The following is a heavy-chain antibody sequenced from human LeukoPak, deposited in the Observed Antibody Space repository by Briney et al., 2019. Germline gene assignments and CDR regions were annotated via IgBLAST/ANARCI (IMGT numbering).Heavy chain of an antibody. D-gene: IGHD4-17*01. V-gene: IGHV3-23*01. CDR1: GFTFSRFA. CDR3: AKDLPDYGDYIEGY. J-gene: IGHJ4*02. CDR2: ISGSGSSI. Sequence: GSLRLSCAASGFTFSRFAMSWVRQAPGKGLEWVSTISGSGSSINYADSVKGRFTFSRDNSKNTLYLQMNSLRAEDTAVYYCAKDLPDYGDYIEGYWGQGTLVTVSS.